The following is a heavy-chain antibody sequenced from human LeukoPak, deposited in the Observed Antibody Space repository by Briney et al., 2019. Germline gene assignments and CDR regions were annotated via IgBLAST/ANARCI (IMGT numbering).Heavy chain of an antibody. J-gene: IGHJ5*02. CDR3: AKSPSGRGGYNWFDP. V-gene: IGHV4-4*07. Sequence: SETPSLTCTVSGGSISGYYWSWIRQPAGKGLEWIGRVYTSGSANYNPSLKSRVTMSIDTSKNQFSLNLSSVTAADTAVYYCAKSPSGRGGYNWFDPWGQGTLVTVSS. CDR1: GGSISGYY. D-gene: IGHD3-16*01. CDR2: VYTSGSA.